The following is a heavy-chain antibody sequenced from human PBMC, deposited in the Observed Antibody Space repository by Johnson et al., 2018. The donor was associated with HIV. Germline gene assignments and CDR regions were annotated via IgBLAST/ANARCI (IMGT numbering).Heavy chain of an antibody. D-gene: IGHD1-26*01. V-gene: IGHV3-13*01. CDR2: IGTAGDT. Sequence: VQLVESGGGLVQPGGSLRLSCAASGFTFSSYDIHWVRQATGKGLEWVSAIGTAGDTYYADSVKGRFTISRDNSKNTLYLQMNSLRAEDTAVYYCAKGSGSYPWGEAFDIWGQGTMVTVSS. J-gene: IGHJ3*02. CDR3: AKGSGSYPWGEAFDI. CDR1: GFTFSSYD.